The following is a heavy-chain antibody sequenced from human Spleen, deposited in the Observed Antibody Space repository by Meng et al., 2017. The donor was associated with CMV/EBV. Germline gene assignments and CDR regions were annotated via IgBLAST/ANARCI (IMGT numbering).Heavy chain of an antibody. V-gene: IGHV3-53*01. Sequence: GESLKISCAASGFAFSTYAMSWVRQAPGKGLEWVSVIYSGGSTYYADSVKGRFTISRDNSKNTLYLQMNSLRAEDTAVYYCARDFYYDPYYYGMDVWGQGTTVTVSS. D-gene: IGHD3-22*01. CDR1: GFAFSTYA. J-gene: IGHJ6*02. CDR3: ARDFYYDPYYYGMDV. CDR2: IYSGGST.